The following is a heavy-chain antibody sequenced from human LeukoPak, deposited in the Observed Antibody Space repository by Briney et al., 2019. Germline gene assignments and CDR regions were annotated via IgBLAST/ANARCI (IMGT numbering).Heavy chain of an antibody. CDR3: ARGGVLLWFGEFLPFDP. D-gene: IGHD3-10*01. V-gene: IGHV1-2*02. CDR2: INPNSGGT. J-gene: IGHJ5*02. CDR1: GYTFTSYD. Sequence: ASVKVSCKASGYTFTSYDINWVRQATGQGLEWMGWINPNSGGTNYAQKFQGRVTMTRDTSISTAYMELSRLRSDDTAVYYCARGGVLLWFGEFLPFDPWGQGTLVTVSS.